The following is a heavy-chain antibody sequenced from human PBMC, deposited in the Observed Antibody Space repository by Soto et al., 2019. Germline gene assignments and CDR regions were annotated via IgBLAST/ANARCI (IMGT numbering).Heavy chain of an antibody. Sequence: PGGSLRLSCAASGFTFSSYWMSWVRQAPGKGLEWVANIKQDGSEKYYVDSVKGRFTISRDNAKNSLYLQMNSLRAEDTAVYYCARDLNAPGEVVPAAYDYWGQGTLVTVSS. CDR1: GFTFSSYW. J-gene: IGHJ4*02. CDR3: ARDLNAPGEVVPAAYDY. V-gene: IGHV3-7*01. D-gene: IGHD2-2*01. CDR2: IKQDGSEK.